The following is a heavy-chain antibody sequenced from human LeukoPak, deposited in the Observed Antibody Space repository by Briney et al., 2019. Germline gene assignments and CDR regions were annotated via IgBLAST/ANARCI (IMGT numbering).Heavy chain of an antibody. V-gene: IGHV3-30*18. Sequence: GGSLRLSCAASGFTFSSYGMHWVRQAPGKGLEWVAVISYDGSNKYYADSVKGRFTISRDNSKNTLYLQMNSLRAEDTAVYYCANTGVTTLGLDYWGQGTLVTVSS. CDR2: ISYDGSNK. CDR3: ANTGVTTLGLDY. J-gene: IGHJ4*02. CDR1: GFTFSSYG. D-gene: IGHD4-23*01.